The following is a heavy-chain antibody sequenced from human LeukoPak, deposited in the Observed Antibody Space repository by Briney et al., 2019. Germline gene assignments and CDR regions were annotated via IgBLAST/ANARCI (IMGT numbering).Heavy chain of an antibody. V-gene: IGHV3-7*01. CDR2: INQDESVK. J-gene: IGHJ1*01. CDR1: GFTFSDHA. Sequence: GGSLRLSCAASGFTFSDHAMSWVRQAPGKGLEWVANINQDESVKKYVDSVKGRFTISRDNAANSWYLQMNSLRAEDTAVYYCATVDPFSSGFFQHWGRGTLVTVSS. CDR3: ATVDPFSSGFFQH. D-gene: IGHD6-6*01.